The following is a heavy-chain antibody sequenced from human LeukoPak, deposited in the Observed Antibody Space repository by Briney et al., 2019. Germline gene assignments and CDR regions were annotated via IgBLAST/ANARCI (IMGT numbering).Heavy chain of an antibody. CDR2: INPSGGST. CDR1: GYTFTSYY. V-gene: IGHV1-46*01. CDR3: ARDHTVTIFDY. D-gene: IGHD3-3*01. Sequence: EAPVKVSCKASGYTFTSYYMHWVRQAPGQGLEWMGIINPSGGSTSYAQKFQGRVTMTRDMSTSTVYMELSSLRSEDTAVYYCARDHTVTIFDYWGQGTLVTVSS. J-gene: IGHJ4*02.